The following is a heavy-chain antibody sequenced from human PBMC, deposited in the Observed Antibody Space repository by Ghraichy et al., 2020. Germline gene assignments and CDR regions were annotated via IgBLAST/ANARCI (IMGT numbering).Heavy chain of an antibody. D-gene: IGHD2-2*03. CDR1: GFTVSSNY. J-gene: IGHJ4*02. CDR3: ARGVGYCSSTSCYELDY. Sequence: GGSLRLSCAASGFTVSSNYMSWVRQAPGKGLEWVSVIYSGGSTYYADSVKGRFTISRDNSKNTLYLQMNSLRAEDTAVYYCARGVGYCSSTSCYELDYWGQGTLVTVSS. V-gene: IGHV3-53*01. CDR2: IYSGGST.